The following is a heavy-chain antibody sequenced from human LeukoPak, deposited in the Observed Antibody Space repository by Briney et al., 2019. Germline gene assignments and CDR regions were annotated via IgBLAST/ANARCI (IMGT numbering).Heavy chain of an antibody. CDR1: GFTFSSYW. CDR3: ARGEEAARRNYYYYYMDV. CDR2: IKQDGSEK. V-gene: IGHV3-7*01. J-gene: IGHJ6*03. Sequence: TGGSLRLSCAASGFTFSSYWMSWVRQAPGKGLEWVANIKQDGSEKYYVDSVKGRFTISRDNAKNSLYLQMNSLRAEDTAVYYCARGEEAARRNYYYYYMDVWGKGTTVTVSS. D-gene: IGHD6-6*01.